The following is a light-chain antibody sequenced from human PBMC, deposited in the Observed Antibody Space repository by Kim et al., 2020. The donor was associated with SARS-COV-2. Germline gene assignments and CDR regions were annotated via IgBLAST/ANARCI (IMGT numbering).Light chain of an antibody. J-gene: IGKJ4*01. CDR3: QQPSSFPLT. CDR1: QDLSTF. CDR2: AAA. Sequence: ASGGDRVTITCRASQDLSTFLAWYQQKPGKAPKLLIYAAAHLESGVPSRFSGSGSGTEFTLTIRSLQPEDIATYYCQQPSSFPLTFGGGTKVDIK. V-gene: IGKV1-12*01.